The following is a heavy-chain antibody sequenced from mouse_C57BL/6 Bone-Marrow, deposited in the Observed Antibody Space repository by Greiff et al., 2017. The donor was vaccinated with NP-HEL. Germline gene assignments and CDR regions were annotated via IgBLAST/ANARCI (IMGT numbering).Heavy chain of an antibody. Sequence: EVQLVESGGGLVKPGGSLKLSCAASGFTISSYTMSWVRQTPEKRLEWVATISGGGGNTYYPDSVKGRFTISRDNAKNTLYLQMSSLRSEDTALYYCARRGVTTSFDDWGQGTTLTVSS. CDR3: ARRGVTTSFDD. J-gene: IGHJ2*01. CDR1: GFTISSYT. V-gene: IGHV5-9*01. D-gene: IGHD2-2*01. CDR2: ISGGGGNT.